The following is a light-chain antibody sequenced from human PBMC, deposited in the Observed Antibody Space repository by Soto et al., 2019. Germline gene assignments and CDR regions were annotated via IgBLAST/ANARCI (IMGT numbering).Light chain of an antibody. J-gene: IGKJ2*01. V-gene: IGKV3-20*01. CDR1: QSVSSNH. CDR3: QQYGSSTYT. CDR2: GAS. Sequence: EIVLTQSPGSLSLSPRETATLSCRASQSVSSNHLAWYQQKPGHAPRLLIYGASRRATGIPDRFSGSGSGSDFTLTISRLEPEDFAMYYCQQYGSSTYTFGQGTKVEIK.